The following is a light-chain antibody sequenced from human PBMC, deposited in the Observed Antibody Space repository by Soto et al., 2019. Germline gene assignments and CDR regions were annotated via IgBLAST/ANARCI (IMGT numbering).Light chain of an antibody. CDR1: SSDVGGYDY. J-gene: IGLJ1*01. Sequence: QSALTQPASVSGSPGQSITISCTGTSSDVGGYDYVSWYQQHPGKAPKLMIYDVHKRPSGVPDRFSGSKSGNTASLTISGLQAEDEADYYCCSFAGDPYVFGTGTKVTVL. V-gene: IGLV2-11*01. CDR3: CSFAGDPYV. CDR2: DVH.